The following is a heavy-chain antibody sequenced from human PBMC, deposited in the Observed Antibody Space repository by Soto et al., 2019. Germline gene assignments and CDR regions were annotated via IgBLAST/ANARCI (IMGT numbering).Heavy chain of an antibody. CDR3: ARDLSSTTRIGGWSLPARSNGMDV. V-gene: IGHV3-13*01. CDR1: GFTFSSYD. J-gene: IGHJ6*02. Sequence: PGGSLRLSCAASGFTFSSYDMHWVRQATGKGLEWVSAIGTAGDTYYPGSVKGRFTISRENAKNSLYLQMNSLRAGDTAVYYCARDLSSTTRIGGWSLPARSNGMDVWGQGKTVT. CDR2: IGTAGDT. D-gene: IGHD2-2*01.